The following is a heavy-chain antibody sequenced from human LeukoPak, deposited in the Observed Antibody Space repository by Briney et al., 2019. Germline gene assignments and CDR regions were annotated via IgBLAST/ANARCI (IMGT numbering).Heavy chain of an antibody. J-gene: IGHJ4*02. Sequence: SETLSLTCTVSGGSISSSSYYWGWICQPPGKGLEWIGSIYYSGSTYYNPSLKSRVTISVDTSKNQFSLKLSSVTAADTAVYYCARIAVAGTNLDYWGQGTLVTVSS. V-gene: IGHV4-39*01. D-gene: IGHD6-19*01. CDR3: ARIAVAGTNLDY. CDR1: GGSISSSSYY. CDR2: IYYSGST.